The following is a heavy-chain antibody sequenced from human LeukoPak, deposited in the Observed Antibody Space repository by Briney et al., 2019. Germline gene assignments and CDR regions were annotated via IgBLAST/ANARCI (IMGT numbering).Heavy chain of an antibody. J-gene: IGHJ4*02. CDR3: AKERGLVVVSSFDY. V-gene: IGHV3-48*03. CDR2: ISSGGSTI. Sequence: GGSLRLSCAASGFTFSSYEMNWVRQAPGKGLEWVSYISSGGSTIYYADSVKGRFTISRDNSQNTLYLQMNNLRAEDTAVYYCAKERGLVVVSSFDYWGQGTLVTVSS. D-gene: IGHD2-21*01. CDR1: GFTFSSYE.